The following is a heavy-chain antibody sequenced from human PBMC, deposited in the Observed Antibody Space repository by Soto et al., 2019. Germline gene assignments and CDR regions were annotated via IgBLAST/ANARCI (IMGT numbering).Heavy chain of an antibody. CDR3: ARLAGYCSGTSCYGYYGMDV. J-gene: IGHJ6*02. CDR1: GGSISSGPYS. Sequence: QLQLLESGPGLVKPSETLSLTCSVSGGSISSGPYSWGWIRQPPGKWLEWIGTFHYSVRTYYSPSLESRVTISVDTSKNQFSLKVSSVTAADTAVFYCARLAGYCSGTSCYGYYGMDVWGQGTTVTVSS. CDR2: FHYSVRT. D-gene: IGHD2-2*01. V-gene: IGHV4-39*01.